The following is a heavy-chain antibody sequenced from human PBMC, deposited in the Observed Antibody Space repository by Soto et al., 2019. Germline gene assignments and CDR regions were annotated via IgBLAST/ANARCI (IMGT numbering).Heavy chain of an antibody. CDR2: ISYDGSNK. CDR1: GFTFSSYA. D-gene: IGHD3-22*01. CDR3: SRDRSRGKESYFDY. Sequence: PGGSLRLSCAASGFTFSSYAMHWVRQAPGKGLEWVAVISYDGSNKYYADSVKGRFTISRDNSKSTLYLQMNSLRAEDTAVYYCSRDRSRGKESYFDYWGQGTLVTVSS. V-gene: IGHV3-30-3*01. J-gene: IGHJ4*02.